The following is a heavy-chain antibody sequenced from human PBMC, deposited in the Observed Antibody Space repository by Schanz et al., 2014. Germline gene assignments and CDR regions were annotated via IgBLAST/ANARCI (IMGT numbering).Heavy chain of an antibody. J-gene: IGHJ4*02. CDR1: GFAFSDYG. Sequence: QVQLVESGGGVVQPGKSLRLSCAASGFAFSDYGMHWVRQAPGKGLEWVAVISYDGSNKYYADSVKGRFTISRDNSKNTLYLQMNSLRAEDTAVYYCATENWWTVEKWGQGTLVTVSS. CDR2: ISYDGSNK. CDR3: ATENWWTVEK. V-gene: IGHV3-30*03. D-gene: IGHD2-15*01.